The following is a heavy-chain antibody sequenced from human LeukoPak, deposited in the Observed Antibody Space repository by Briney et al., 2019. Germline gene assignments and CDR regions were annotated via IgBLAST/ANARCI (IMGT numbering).Heavy chain of an antibody. CDR2: ISPNSGDT. D-gene: IGHD6-19*01. J-gene: IGHJ4*02. CDR3: ARNLEAVAGTV. V-gene: IGHV1-2*02. CDR1: GYTFTGYY. Sequence: ASVKVSCKASGYTFTGYYLHWVRQAPGQGLDWMGWISPNSGDTHCAQKFQGRVTMTGDTSISTAYMELSSLRSDDSAVYYCARNLEAVAGTVWGQGTLVTVSS.